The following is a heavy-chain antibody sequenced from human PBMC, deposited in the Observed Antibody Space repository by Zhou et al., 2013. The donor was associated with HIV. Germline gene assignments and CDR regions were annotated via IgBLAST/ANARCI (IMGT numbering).Heavy chain of an antibody. D-gene: IGHD3-10*01. J-gene: IGHJ3*02. Sequence: QVQVVQSGAEVKKPGSSVKVSCEASGGTFISYAISWVRQAPGQGLQWMGGIIPRFGTTNYAQKFQGRVTITTDESTSTVYMELSSLRSEDTAVYYCAKDGESWLFDIWAKGQWSPSLQ. CDR3: AKDGESWLFDI. CDR1: GGTFISYA. CDR2: IIPRFGTT. V-gene: IGHV1-69*05.